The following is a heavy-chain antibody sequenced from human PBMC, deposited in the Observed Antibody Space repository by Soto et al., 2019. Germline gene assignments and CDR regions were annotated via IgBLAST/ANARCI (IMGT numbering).Heavy chain of an antibody. J-gene: IGHJ5*02. CDR1: GYTFTSYG. V-gene: IGHV1-18*01. CDR2: ISAYNGNT. CDR3: ARDRVCRSTSCYEAWFDP. D-gene: IGHD2-2*01. Sequence: QVQLVQSGAEVKKPGASVKVSCKASGYTFTSYGISWVRQAPGQGLEWMGWISAYNGNTNYAQKLQGRVTMTTDTSTSTAYMELRSLRPDDTAVYYCARDRVCRSTSCYEAWFDPWGQGTLVTVSS.